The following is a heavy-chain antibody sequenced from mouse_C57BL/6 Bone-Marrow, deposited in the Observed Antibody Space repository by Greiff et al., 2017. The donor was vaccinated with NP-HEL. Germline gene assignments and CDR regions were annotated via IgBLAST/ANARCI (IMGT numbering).Heavy chain of an antibody. CDR3: ARWLLRYAMDY. D-gene: IGHD2-3*01. J-gene: IGHJ4*01. V-gene: IGHV1-81*01. Sequence: VKVVESGAELARPGASVKLSCKASGYTFTSYGISWVKQRTGQGLEWIGEIYPRSGNTYYNEKFKGKATLTADKSSSTAYMELRSLTSEDSAVYFCARWLLRYAMDYWGQGTSVTVSS. CDR2: IYPRSGNT. CDR1: GYTFTSYG.